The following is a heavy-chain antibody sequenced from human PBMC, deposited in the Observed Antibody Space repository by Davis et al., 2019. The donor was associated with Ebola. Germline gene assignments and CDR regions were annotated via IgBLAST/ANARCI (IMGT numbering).Heavy chain of an antibody. J-gene: IGHJ6*02. CDR3: ARDRPLDFFFGDYYGMDV. CDR2: ISSDSDYI. Sequence: PGGSLRLSCAASGFTFGNYVMSWVRQAPGKGLEWVSSISSDSDYIYYADSAKGRFTISRDNAKNSLYLQMNSLRAEDTAVYYCARDRPLDFFFGDYYGMDVWGQGTTVTVSS. D-gene: IGHD3-16*01. CDR1: GFTFGNYV. V-gene: IGHV3-21*01.